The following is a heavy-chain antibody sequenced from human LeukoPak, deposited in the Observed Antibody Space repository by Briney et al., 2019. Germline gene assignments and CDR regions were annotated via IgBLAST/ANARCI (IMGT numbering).Heavy chain of an antibody. CDR2: INPSGGST. CDR3: ARFYGSGNSFDY. J-gene: IGHJ4*02. D-gene: IGHD3-10*01. Sequence: ASVKVSCKASGYTFTSYYIHWVRQAPGQGLEWMGIINPSGGSTTYPQRFQGRVTMTRDTSTSTVYLELTSLRSEDTAVYFCARFYGSGNSFDYWGQGTLVTVSS. CDR1: GYTFTSYY. V-gene: IGHV1-46*01.